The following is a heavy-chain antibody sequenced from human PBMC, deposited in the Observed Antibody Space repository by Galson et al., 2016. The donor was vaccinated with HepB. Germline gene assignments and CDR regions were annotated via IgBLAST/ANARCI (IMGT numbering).Heavy chain of an antibody. CDR1: GYTFTSYD. J-gene: IGHJ5*02. CDR3: TRGWDP. V-gene: IGHV1-8*01. CDR2: TNPDSGDT. Sequence: SVKVSCKASGYTFTSYDINWVRQASGQGLEWMGWTNPDSGDTGYAQKFQGRVTMTTDTSINTAYMELSSLRAQDTALYYCTRGWDPWGQGTLVIVSS.